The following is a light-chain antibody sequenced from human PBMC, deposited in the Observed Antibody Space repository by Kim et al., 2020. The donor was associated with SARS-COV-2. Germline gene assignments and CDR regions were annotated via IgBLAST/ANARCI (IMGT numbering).Light chain of an antibody. CDR2: AES. CDR3: QHSYVSPYS. J-gene: IGKJ2*03. Sequence: SASVGDRVTITCQSIQNLGTYLNWYQHSLGKAPKLLVYAESSVSNGVPSRFSGDGFGTDFTLTISDLQPDDFATYYCQHSYVSPYSFGQGTKLEIK. V-gene: IGKV1-39*01. CDR1: QNLGTY.